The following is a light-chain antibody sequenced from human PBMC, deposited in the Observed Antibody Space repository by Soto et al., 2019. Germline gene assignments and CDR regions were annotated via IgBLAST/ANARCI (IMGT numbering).Light chain of an antibody. CDR2: GAS. J-gene: IGKJ2*01. CDR3: QQYINWPPYT. CDR1: QSVSSN. V-gene: IGKV3-15*01. Sequence: EIVMTQSPATLSVSPGERATLSCRASQSVSSNLAWYQQKPGQAPRLLIYGASTRATGIPARFSGSGSGTEFALTISSLQSEDCAVYYCQQYINWPPYTFGQGTKLEIK.